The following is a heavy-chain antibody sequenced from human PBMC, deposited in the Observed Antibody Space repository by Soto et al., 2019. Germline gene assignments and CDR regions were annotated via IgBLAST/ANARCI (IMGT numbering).Heavy chain of an antibody. CDR2: MSYSGTA. J-gene: IGHJ5*02. V-gene: IGHV4-31*03. D-gene: IGHD1-1*01. CDR3: ARVSGQQLVRVPLYYWFDP. Sequence: QVQLQESGPGLVKPSQTLSLTCTVSGDSINSGGYYWTWIRHHPGKGLEWIGYMSYSGTAFYSPSRKSRLSISVDTSKNQFSLSLSSVTAADTAVYYCARVSGQQLVRVPLYYWFDPWGQGTLVTVSS. CDR1: GDSINSGGYY.